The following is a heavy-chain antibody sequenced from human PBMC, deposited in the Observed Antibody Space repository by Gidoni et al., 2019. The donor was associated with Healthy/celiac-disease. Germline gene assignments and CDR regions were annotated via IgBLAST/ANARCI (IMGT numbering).Heavy chain of an antibody. J-gene: IGHJ4*02. Sequence: QVQLVQSGAEVKKPGYSGTVSCTASGGTFSSDAISWGRQAPGQGLEGMGGIIPIFGTANYAQKFQGRVTITADESTSTAYMELSSLRSEDTAVYYCARYGDNGPFDYWGQGTLVTVSS. CDR2: IIPIFGTA. CDR3: ARYGDNGPFDY. D-gene: IGHD4-17*01. V-gene: IGHV1-69*01. CDR1: GGTFSSDA.